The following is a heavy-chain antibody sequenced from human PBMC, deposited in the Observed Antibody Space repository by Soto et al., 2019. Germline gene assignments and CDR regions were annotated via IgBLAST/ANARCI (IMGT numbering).Heavy chain of an antibody. J-gene: IGHJ6*04. D-gene: IGHD2-15*01. CDR3: AKEGLRYCSGGSCGEMDV. CDR2: ISYDGSNK. CDR1: GFTFSSYG. Sequence: QVQLAESGGGVVQPGRSLRLSCAASGFTFSSYGMHWVRQAPGKGLEWVAVISYDGSNKYYADSVKGRFTISRDNSKNTLYLQMNSLRAEDTAVYYCAKEGLRYCSGGSCGEMDVWGKGTTVTVSS. V-gene: IGHV3-30*18.